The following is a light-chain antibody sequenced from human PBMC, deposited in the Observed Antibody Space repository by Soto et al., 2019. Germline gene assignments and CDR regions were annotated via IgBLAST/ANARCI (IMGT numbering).Light chain of an antibody. CDR1: QTITGW. V-gene: IGKV1-5*03. CDR3: QQYNSYSYN. Sequence: DIQMTQSPSTLSASVGDRVTLTCRASQTITGWLAWYQQKPGKAPKLLIYKASSLETGVTSRFSGSGSGTEFTLTINSLQPDDFATYYCQQYNSYSYNFGQGTKVEIK. J-gene: IGKJ2*01. CDR2: KAS.